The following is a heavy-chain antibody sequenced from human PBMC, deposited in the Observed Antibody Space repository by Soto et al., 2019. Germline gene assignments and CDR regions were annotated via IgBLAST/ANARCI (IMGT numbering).Heavy chain of an antibody. CDR3: ARSQGGSSSLDIYYYYYYGMDV. CDR2: VIPIFGTP. J-gene: IGHJ6*02. Sequence: QVQLVQSGAEVKKPGSSVKVSCKAPGGTFSTYAISWVRQAPGQGLEWMGGVIPIFGTPKYAQKFQGRVTITADESTSRGDMELRSLRSEDTAVYYCARSQGGSSSLDIYYYYYYGMDVWGQGTTVTVSS. D-gene: IGHD2-15*01. CDR1: GGTFSTYA. V-gene: IGHV1-69*01.